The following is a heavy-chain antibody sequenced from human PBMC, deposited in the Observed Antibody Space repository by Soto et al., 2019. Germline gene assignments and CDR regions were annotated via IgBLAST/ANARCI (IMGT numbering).Heavy chain of an antibody. CDR1: GDSVTSHY. V-gene: IGHV4-59*02. J-gene: IGHJ4*02. D-gene: IGHD2-15*01. CDR2: MHYTGFS. CDR3: ARDISDCSGGSCYPAGIDY. Sequence: SETLSLTCSFSGDSVTSHYLTWIRQSPEKGLEWIGYMHYTGFSHYNPSLKSRLTLSVDTSKNQFTLQLSSVTAADTAVYYCARDISDCSGGSCYPAGIDYWGQGTLVTVSS.